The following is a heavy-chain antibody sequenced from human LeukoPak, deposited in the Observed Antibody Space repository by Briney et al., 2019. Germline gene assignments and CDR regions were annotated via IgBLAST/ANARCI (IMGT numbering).Heavy chain of an antibody. CDR3: ARVYCSGGSCYPYYYYGMDV. CDR2: INAGNGNT. D-gene: IGHD2-15*01. V-gene: IGHV1-3*01. Sequence: ASVKVSCKASGYTFTGYIMHWVRQAPGQRLEWMGWINAGNGNTKYSQKFQGRVTITRDTSASTAYMELSSLRSEDTAVYYCARVYCSGGSCYPYYYYGMDVWGQGTTVTVSS. J-gene: IGHJ6*02. CDR1: GYTFTGYI.